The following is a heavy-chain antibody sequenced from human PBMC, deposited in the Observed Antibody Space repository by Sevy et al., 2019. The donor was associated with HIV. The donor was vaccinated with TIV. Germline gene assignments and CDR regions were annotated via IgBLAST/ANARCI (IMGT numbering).Heavy chain of an antibody. D-gene: IGHD3-22*01. CDR3: AREYYDSSGYYQLYYYYYGMDV. J-gene: IGHJ6*02. CDR2: IWYDGSNK. V-gene: IGHV3-33*01. Sequence: GGSLRLSCAASGFTFSSYGMHWVRQAPGKGLEWVAVIWYDGSNKYYADSVKGRFTISRDNSKNTLYLQMNSLRAEDTAVYCCAREYYDSSGYYQLYYYYYGMDVWGQGTTVTVSS. CDR1: GFTFSSYG.